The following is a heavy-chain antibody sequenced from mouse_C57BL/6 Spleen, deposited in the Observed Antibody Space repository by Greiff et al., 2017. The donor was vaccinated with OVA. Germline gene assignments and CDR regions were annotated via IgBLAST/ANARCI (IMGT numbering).Heavy chain of an antibody. J-gene: IGHJ2*01. V-gene: IGHV7-3*01. CDR1: GFTFTDYY. Sequence: EVQLVESGGGLVQPGGSLSLSCAASGFTFTDYYMSWVRQPPGKALEWLGFIRNKANGYTTEYSASVKGRFTISRDNSQSILYLQMNALRAEDSATYYCARYRSWYYYGSSYFGYWGQGTTLPVSS. D-gene: IGHD1-1*01. CDR2: IRNKANGYTT. CDR3: ARYRSWYYYGSSYFGY.